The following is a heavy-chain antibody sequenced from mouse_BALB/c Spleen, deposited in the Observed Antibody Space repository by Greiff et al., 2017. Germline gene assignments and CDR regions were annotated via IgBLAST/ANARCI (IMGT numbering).Heavy chain of an antibody. J-gene: IGHJ3*01. CDR3: ARQGYGSSYWFAY. V-gene: IGHV5-12-1*01. D-gene: IGHD1-1*01. CDR2: ISSGGGST. CDR1: GFAFSSYD. Sequence: EVQVVESGGGLVKPGGSLKLSCAASGFAFSSYDMSWVRQTPEKRLEWVAYISSGGGSTYYPDTVKGRFTISRDNAKNTLYLQMSSLKSEDTAMYYCARQGYGSSYWFAYWGQGTLVTVSA.